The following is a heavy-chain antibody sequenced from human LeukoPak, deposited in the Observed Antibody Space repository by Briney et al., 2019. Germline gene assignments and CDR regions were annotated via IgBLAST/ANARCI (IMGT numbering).Heavy chain of an antibody. Sequence: ASVKVSCKASGYTFTGYYMHWVRQAPGQGLEWMGWINPNSGGTNYAQKFQGRVTMTRDTSISTAYMELSSLRSEDTAVYYCATDFTVTSYYFDYWGQGTLVTVSS. V-gene: IGHV1-2*02. D-gene: IGHD4-17*01. CDR2: INPNSGGT. J-gene: IGHJ4*02. CDR3: ATDFTVTSYYFDY. CDR1: GYTFTGYY.